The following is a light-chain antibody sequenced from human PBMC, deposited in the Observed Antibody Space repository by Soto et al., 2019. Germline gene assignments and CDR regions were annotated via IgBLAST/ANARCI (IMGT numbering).Light chain of an antibody. CDR3: SSYVSNSIVV. Sequence: QSALTQPASVSGSPGQSITISCTGTSSDVGDYNYVSWYQQHPGKAPKLMIYEVSHRRSGVSNRFSGSKSGYTASLTISGLQDEDEDDYYCSSYVSNSIVVFGGGTKLTVL. CDR2: EVS. V-gene: IGLV2-14*01. J-gene: IGLJ3*02. CDR1: SSDVGDYNY.